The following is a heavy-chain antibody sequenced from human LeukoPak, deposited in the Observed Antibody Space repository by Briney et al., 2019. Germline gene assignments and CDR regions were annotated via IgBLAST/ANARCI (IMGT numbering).Heavy chain of an antibody. Sequence: GASVKVSCKASGYTFTSYYMRWVRQAPGQGLEWMGIINPSGGRTSYAQKFQGRVTITTDTSTSTAYMELSSLRSEDTAVYYCARPHPYYSYGIDVWGQGTTVTVSS. CDR1: GYTFTSYY. CDR3: ARPHPYYSYGIDV. V-gene: IGHV1-46*01. CDR2: INPSGGRT. J-gene: IGHJ6*02.